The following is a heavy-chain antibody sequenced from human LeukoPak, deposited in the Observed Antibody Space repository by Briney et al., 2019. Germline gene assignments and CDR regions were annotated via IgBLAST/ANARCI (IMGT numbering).Heavy chain of an antibody. CDR1: GFTFSSYS. J-gene: IGHJ6*04. CDR2: IKEDGSEK. CDR3: AELGITMIGGV. D-gene: IGHD3-10*02. Sequence: GGSLRLSYAASGFTFSSYSMNWVRQAPGKGLECVANIKEDGSEKYYVDSVKGRFTISRDNVKNSLYLQMNSLRAEDTAVYYCAELGITMIGGVWGKGTTVTISS. V-gene: IGHV3-7*01.